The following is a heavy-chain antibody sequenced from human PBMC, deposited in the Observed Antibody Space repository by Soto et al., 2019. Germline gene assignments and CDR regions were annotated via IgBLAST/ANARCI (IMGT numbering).Heavy chain of an antibody. V-gene: IGHV1-2*02. J-gene: IGHJ4*02. Sequence: VKVSCKASGYTFTGYYMHWVRQAPGQGLEWMGWINPNSGGTNYAQKFQGRVTMTRDTSISTAYMELSRLRSDDTAVYYCARVTRTPGIAAAGTSYWGQGTLVTVSS. D-gene: IGHD6-13*01. CDR2: INPNSGGT. CDR1: GYTFTGYY. CDR3: ARVTRTPGIAAAGTSY.